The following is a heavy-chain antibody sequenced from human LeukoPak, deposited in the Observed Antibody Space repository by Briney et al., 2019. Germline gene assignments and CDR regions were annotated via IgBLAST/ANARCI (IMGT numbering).Heavy chain of an antibody. CDR2: TSYDGSNK. D-gene: IGHD6-13*01. CDR1: GFTFSSYG. Sequence: QSGGSLRLSCAASGFTFSSYGMHWVRQAPGRGLEWVALTSYDGSNKYYADSVKGRFTISRDNSKNTLYLQMNSLKTEDTAVYYCVTPRIAAADTDNWGQGTLVTVSS. V-gene: IGHV3-30*19. CDR3: VTPRIAAADTDN. J-gene: IGHJ4*02.